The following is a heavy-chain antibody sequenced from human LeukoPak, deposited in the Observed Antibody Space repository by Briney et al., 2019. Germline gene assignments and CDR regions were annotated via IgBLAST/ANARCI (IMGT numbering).Heavy chain of an antibody. Sequence: GGSLRLSCAASGFTFSSYAMSWVRQAPGKGLEWVSAISGSGGSTYYADSVKGRFTISRDNSKNTLYLQMNSLRAEDTAVYYCAKAWNMVRGVPPLLDYWGQGTLVTVSS. D-gene: IGHD3-10*01. CDR1: GFTFSSYA. J-gene: IGHJ4*02. V-gene: IGHV3-23*01. CDR3: AKAWNMVRGVPPLLDY. CDR2: ISGSGGST.